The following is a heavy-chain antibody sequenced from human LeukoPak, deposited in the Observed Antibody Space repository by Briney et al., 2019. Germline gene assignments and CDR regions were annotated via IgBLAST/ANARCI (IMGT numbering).Heavy chain of an antibody. Sequence: PGGSLRLSCAASGFAFSVYARSWLRQPPGKGLEWVSAINSNSGTTSYADSVRARFTISRDDSNNTLYLQLQTPRADAEATDYCATPISGGLSVTGDWFHPWGQGTLVVVSS. CDR1: GFAFSVYA. J-gene: IGHJ5*01. V-gene: IGHV3-23*01. CDR2: INSNSGTT. CDR3: ATPISGGLSVTGDWFHP. D-gene: IGHD6-19*01.